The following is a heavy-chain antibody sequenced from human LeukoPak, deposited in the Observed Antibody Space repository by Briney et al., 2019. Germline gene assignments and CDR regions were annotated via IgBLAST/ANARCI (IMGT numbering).Heavy chain of an antibody. J-gene: IGHJ3*02. V-gene: IGHV1-46*01. CDR1: GYTFTSYY. D-gene: IGHD1-26*01. CDR3: ARVNIRPIVGAVDAFDI. CDR2: INPSGGST. Sequence: ASVKVSCKASGYTFTSYYMHWVRQAPGQGLEWMGIINPSGGSTSYAQKFQGRVTMTRDTSTSTVYMELSSLRSEDTAVYYCARVNIRPIVGAVDAFDIWGQGTMVTVSS.